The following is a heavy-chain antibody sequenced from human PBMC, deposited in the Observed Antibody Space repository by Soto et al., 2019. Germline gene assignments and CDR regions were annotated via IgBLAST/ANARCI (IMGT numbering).Heavy chain of an antibody. CDR1: GFIFSSYS. CDR3: SKKVNSGPGSQYFDY. CDR2: FRTGGDDGTT. J-gene: IGHJ4*02. D-gene: IGHD3-10*01. V-gene: IGHV3-23*01. Sequence: PGGSQRLSCAASGFIFSSYSMSWVRQAPGKGLEWVSGFRTGGDDGTTYYADSVKGRFTISRDNSKNTLFLQMYSLRAEDTAIYYCSKKVNSGPGSQYFDYWGQGTLVTVSS.